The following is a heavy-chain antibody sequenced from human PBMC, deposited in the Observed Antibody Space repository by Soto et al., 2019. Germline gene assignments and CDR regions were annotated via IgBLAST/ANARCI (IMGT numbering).Heavy chain of an antibody. CDR2: IYYSGST. J-gene: IGHJ4*02. CDR1: GGSISSGDYY. CDR3: AREKEPHELGY. Sequence: TLSLTCTVSGGSISSGDYYWSWIRQPPGKGLEWIGYIYYSGSTYYNPSLKSRVTISVDTSKNQFSLKLSSVTAADTAVYYCAREKEPHELGYWGQGTLVTVSS. D-gene: IGHD3-10*01. V-gene: IGHV4-30-4*01.